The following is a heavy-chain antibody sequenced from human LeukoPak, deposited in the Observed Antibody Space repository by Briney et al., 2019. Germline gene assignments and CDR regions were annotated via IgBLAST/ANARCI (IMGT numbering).Heavy chain of an antibody. CDR3: ARVVHPYDYESSGLTYDAFDI. Sequence: ASVKVSCNASGYTFTIYAMNWVRHPPGQGLEWMGWINTNTGNTTYAQGFTGRFVFSLDTSVNTAYLQISSLKAEDTAVYYCARVVHPYDYESSGLTYDAFDIWGQGTMVTVSS. V-gene: IGHV7-4-1*02. CDR2: INTNTGNT. J-gene: IGHJ3*02. CDR1: GYTFTIYA. D-gene: IGHD3-22*01.